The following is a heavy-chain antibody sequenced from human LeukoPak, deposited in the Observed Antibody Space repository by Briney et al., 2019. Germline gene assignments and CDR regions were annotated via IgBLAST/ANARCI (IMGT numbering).Heavy chain of an antibody. CDR2: IIAIFGTA. V-gene: IGHV1-69*05. CDR1: GGTFTSYG. J-gene: IGHJ5*02. Sequence: ASVKVSCKASGGTFTSYGISWVRQAPGQGLEWMGGIIAIFGTANYAQKVQGRVTITTDESTTTAYMELSSLRSEDTAVYYCARARSPSSGYLLRDHNWFDPWGQGTLVTVSS. CDR3: ARARSPSSGYLLRDHNWFDP. D-gene: IGHD3-22*01.